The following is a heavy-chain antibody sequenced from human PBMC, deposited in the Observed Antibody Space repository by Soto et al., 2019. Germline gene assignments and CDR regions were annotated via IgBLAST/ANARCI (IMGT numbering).Heavy chain of an antibody. CDR1: GFTFSSYG. CDR3: AKDGLTSSNYYDYYYVDV. CDR2: ISYDGSNK. D-gene: IGHD3-9*01. V-gene: IGHV3-30*18. Sequence: QVQLVESGGGVVQPGRSLRLSCAASGFTFSSYGMHWVRQAPGKGLEWVADISYDGSNKYYADSVKGRFTISRDNSKSALDLQMNRLRAEDPAVYYCAKDGLTSSNYYDYYYVDVWGKGATVTVSS. J-gene: IGHJ6*03.